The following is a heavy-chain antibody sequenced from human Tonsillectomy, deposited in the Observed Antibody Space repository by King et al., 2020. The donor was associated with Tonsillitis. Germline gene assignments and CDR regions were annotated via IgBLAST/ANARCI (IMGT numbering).Heavy chain of an antibody. V-gene: IGHV5-51*01. CDR2: IFPGDSDT. CDR1: GYSFTSNW. CDR3: ARGAWAYSTSSCCPQ. J-gene: IGHJ4*02. Sequence: VQLVQSGAEVKKPGESLQISCKGSGYSFTSNWIGWVRQMPGKGLEWMGTIFPGDSDTRYSPSFQGHVTISADKSISTAYLHWSSLEASDTAMYYCARGAWAYSTSSCCPQWGQGTLVTVSS. D-gene: IGHD6-6*01.